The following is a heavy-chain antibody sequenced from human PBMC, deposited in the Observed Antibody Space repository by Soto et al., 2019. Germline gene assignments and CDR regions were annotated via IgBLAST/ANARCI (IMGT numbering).Heavy chain of an antibody. CDR3: ARVVGALGHWFDP. CDR1: GGSFSGYY. Sequence: PSETLSLTCAVYGGSFSGYYWSWIRQPPGKGLEWIGEINHSGSTNYNPSLKSRVTISVDTSKNQFSLKLSSVTAADTAVYYCARVVGALGHWFDPWGQGTQVTVSS. CDR2: INHSGST. J-gene: IGHJ5*02. D-gene: IGHD1-26*01. V-gene: IGHV4-34*01.